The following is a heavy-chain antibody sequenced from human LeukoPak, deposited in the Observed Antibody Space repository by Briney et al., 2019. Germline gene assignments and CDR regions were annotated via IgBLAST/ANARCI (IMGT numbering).Heavy chain of an antibody. D-gene: IGHD3-10*01. CDR2: IHYSGRT. Sequence: SETLSLTCTVSGGSISSYYWSWIRQPPGKGLEWIAYIHYSGRTNYNPSLKSRVTISVDTSKNQFSLKVSSVTAADTAVYYCARTPNRGGFDYWGQGTLVTVSS. CDR3: ARTPNRGGFDY. CDR1: GGSISSYY. J-gene: IGHJ4*02. V-gene: IGHV4-59*01.